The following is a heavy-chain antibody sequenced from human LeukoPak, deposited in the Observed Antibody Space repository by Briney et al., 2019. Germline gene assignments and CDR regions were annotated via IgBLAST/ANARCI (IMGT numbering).Heavy chain of an antibody. Sequence: GGSLRLSCAASGFTFSSYWMHWVRQAPGKELVWVSRINSDGSSTSYADSVEGRFTISRDNAKNTLYLQMNSLRAEDTAVYYCARAKPYSSSSLDYWGQGTLVTVSS. CDR2: INSDGSST. J-gene: IGHJ4*02. V-gene: IGHV3-74*01. CDR1: GFTFSSYW. CDR3: ARAKPYSSSSLDY. D-gene: IGHD6-6*01.